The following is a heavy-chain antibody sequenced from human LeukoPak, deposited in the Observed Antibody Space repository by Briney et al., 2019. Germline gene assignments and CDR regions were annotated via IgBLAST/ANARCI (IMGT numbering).Heavy chain of an antibody. CDR2: IYTSGST. J-gene: IGHJ4*02. V-gene: IGHV4-4*07. D-gene: IGHD3-3*01. CDR3: ARDLKFYNFWTRKRYYFDY. Sequence: SETLSLTCTVSGGSISSYYWSWIRQPAGKGLEWIGRIYTSGSTNYNPSLKSRVTMSVDTSKNQLSLKLSSVTAADTAVYYCARDLKFYNFWTRKRYYFDYWGQGTLVTVSS. CDR1: GGSISSYY.